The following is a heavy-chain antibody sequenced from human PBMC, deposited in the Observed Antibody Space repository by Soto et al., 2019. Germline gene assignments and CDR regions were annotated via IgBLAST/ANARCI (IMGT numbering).Heavy chain of an antibody. CDR1: GGSISSYY. D-gene: IGHD3-22*01. J-gene: IGHJ5*02. CDR2: IYYSGST. Sequence: SETLSLTCTVSGGSISSYYWSWIRQPPGNGLEWIGYIYYSGSTNYNPSLKSRVTISVDTSKNQFSLKLSSVTAADTAVYYCARAGYYDSSGSNWFDPWGQGTLVTVSS. V-gene: IGHV4-59*01. CDR3: ARAGYYDSSGSNWFDP.